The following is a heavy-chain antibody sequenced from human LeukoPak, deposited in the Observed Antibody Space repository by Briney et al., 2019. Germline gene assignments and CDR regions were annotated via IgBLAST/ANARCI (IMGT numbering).Heavy chain of an antibody. J-gene: IGHJ6*03. CDR1: GYTFTGYY. D-gene: IGHD3-22*01. Sequence: GASVKVSCKASGYTFTGYYMHWVRQAPGQGLEWMGWINPNSGGTNYAQKFQGRVTMTRDTSISTAYMGLSRLRSDDTAVYYCASEADDYDSSGYAYYYYYMDVWGKGTTVTVSS. CDR3: ASEADDYDSSGYAYYYYYMDV. V-gene: IGHV1-2*02. CDR2: INPNSGGT.